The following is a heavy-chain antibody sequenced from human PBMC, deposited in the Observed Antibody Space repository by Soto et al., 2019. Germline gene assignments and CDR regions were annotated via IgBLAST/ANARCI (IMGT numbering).Heavy chain of an antibody. CDR3: ARVPVPKLYYMDV. J-gene: IGHJ6*03. D-gene: IGHD1-1*01. CDR1: GFTFSSYA. CDR2: ISGSGGST. Sequence: GGSLRLSCAASGFTFSSYAMSWVRQAPGKGLEWVSAISGSGGSTYYADSVKGRFTISRDNSKNTLYLQMNSLRAEATAVYYCARVPVPKLYYMDVWGKGTTVTVSS. V-gene: IGHV3-23*01.